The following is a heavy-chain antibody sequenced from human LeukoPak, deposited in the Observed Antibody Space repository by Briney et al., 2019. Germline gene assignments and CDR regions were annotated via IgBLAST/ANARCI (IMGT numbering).Heavy chain of an antibody. J-gene: IGHJ4*02. Sequence: SVKVSCKASGGTFSSYAISWVRQAPGQGLEWMGGIIPIFGTANYAQKFQGRVTITADESTSTAHMELSSLRSEDTAVYYCARGYSSLKNFDYWGQGTLVTVSS. D-gene: IGHD6-13*01. CDR1: GGTFSSYA. CDR3: ARGYSSLKNFDY. CDR2: IIPIFGTA. V-gene: IGHV1-69*13.